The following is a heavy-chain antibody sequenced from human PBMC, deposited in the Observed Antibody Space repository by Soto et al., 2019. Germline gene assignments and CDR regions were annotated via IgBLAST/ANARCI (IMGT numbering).Heavy chain of an antibody. CDR1: GFTFSDYG. CDR2: VSKDGSDS. CDR3: ASRVPEGPYWGPYPQH. J-gene: IGHJ1*01. V-gene: IGHV3-30*03. D-gene: IGHD2-2*01. Sequence: LRLSCVVSGFTFSDYGMHWVRQAPGKGLDWVAVVSKDGSDSYYADSVKGRFTISRDNSKNTLYLEMNSLRPEDTAVYYCASRVPEGPYWGPYPQHWGPGTLVTVS.